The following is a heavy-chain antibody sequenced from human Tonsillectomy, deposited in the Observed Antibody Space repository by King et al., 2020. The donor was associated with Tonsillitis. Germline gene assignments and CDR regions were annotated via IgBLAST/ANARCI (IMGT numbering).Heavy chain of an antibody. Sequence: VQLVESGGGLVQPGGSLRLSCAGSGFTFGTYAMTWVRQAPGKGLEWVSALSGSGDHTYYADSVKGRFTISRDNSRNTLYLQMNSLTAEDTAVYYCAKEAWDEAAWHHWGQGTLVTVSS. CDR3: AKEAWDEAAWHH. V-gene: IGHV3-23*04. D-gene: IGHD1-26*01. J-gene: IGHJ5*02. CDR1: GFTFGTYA. CDR2: LSGSGDHT.